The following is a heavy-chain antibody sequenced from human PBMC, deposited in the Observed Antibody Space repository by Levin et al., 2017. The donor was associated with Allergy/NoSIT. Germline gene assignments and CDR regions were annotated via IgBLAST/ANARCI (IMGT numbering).Heavy chain of an antibody. CDR2: ISGSGGST. V-gene: IGHV3-23*01. Sequence: LSLTCAASGFTFSSYAMSWVRQAPGKGLEWVSAISGSGGSTYYADSVKGRFTISRDNSKNTLYLQMNSLRAEDTAVYYCAKGDPLLVDTARKGQFDYWGQGTLVTVSS. CDR1: GFTFSSYA. CDR3: AKGDPLLVDTARKGQFDY. D-gene: IGHD5-18*01. J-gene: IGHJ4*02.